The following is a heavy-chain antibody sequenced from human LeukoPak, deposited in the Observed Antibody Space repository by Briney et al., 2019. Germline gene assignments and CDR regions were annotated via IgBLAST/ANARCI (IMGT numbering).Heavy chain of an antibody. D-gene: IGHD1-26*01. CDR1: GFTFSSYS. Sequence: PGGSLRLSCAASGFTFSSYSMNWVRQAPGKGLEWVSCISGTSSTIYYADSVKGRFTISRDNAKTSLYLQVISLRDEDTAVYYCARRLGTTMLDYWGQGTLVTVSS. V-gene: IGHV3-48*02. J-gene: IGHJ4*02. CDR2: ISGTSSTI. CDR3: ARRLGTTMLDY.